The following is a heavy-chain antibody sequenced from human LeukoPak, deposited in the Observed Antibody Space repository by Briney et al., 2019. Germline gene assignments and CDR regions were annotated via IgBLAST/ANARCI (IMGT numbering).Heavy chain of an antibody. D-gene: IGHD3/OR15-3a*01. J-gene: IGHJ5*02. CDR1: GFTFSDYT. Sequence: GSLRLSCAASGFTFSDYTINWVRQPPGRGLEWIGQINHVGNTNYNPSLKSRVTISVDTSKNQVSLNLTSLTAANTSVYYCARRDLRGFDPWGPGTLVTVSS. V-gene: IGHV4-34*01. CDR2: INHVGNT. CDR3: ARRDLRGFDP.